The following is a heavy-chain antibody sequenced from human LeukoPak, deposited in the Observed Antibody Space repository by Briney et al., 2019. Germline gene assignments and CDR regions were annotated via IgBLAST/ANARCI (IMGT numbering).Heavy chain of an antibody. CDR2: IYYSGST. CDR1: GASISSGSNY. Sequence: SETLSLTCSVSGASISSGSNYWGWIRQPPGKTLEWIGSIYYSGSTYYNPSLKSRVTITVDTSKNQFSLKLSSVTAADTAVYYCARYSGRKGQVKDFWSGYYDTHRKVEEKMGYYYMDVWGKGTTVTVSS. D-gene: IGHD3-3*01. CDR3: ARYSGRKGQVKDFWSGYYDTHRKVEEKMGYYYMDV. J-gene: IGHJ6*03. V-gene: IGHV4-39*01.